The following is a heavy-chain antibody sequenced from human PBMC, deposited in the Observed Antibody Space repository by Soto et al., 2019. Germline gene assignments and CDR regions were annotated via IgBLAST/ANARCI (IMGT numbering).Heavy chain of an antibody. J-gene: IGHJ6*02. CDR3: AREGRHGMDV. CDR2: IYYSGST. Sequence: PSETLSLTCTVSGGSISSYYWIWIRQPPGKGLEWIGYIYYSGSTNYNPSLKSRVTISVDTSKNQFSLKLSSVTAADTAVYYCAREGRHGMDVWGQGTTVTVSS. CDR1: GGSISSYY. V-gene: IGHV4-59*01.